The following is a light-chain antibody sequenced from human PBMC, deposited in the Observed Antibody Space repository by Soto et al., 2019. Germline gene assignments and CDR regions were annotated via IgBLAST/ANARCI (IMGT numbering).Light chain of an antibody. CDR3: LLYYGGAQPWV. CDR1: SGAVTSAHF. Sequence: QAVVTQEPSLTVSPGGTVTLTCASSSGAVTSAHFPNWFQQKPGQAPRPLIYNTNNKQSWTPARFSGSLLGDKAALTLSGVQPEDEAEYYCLLYYGGAQPWVFGGGTKVTGL. CDR2: NTN. V-gene: IGLV7-43*01. J-gene: IGLJ3*02.